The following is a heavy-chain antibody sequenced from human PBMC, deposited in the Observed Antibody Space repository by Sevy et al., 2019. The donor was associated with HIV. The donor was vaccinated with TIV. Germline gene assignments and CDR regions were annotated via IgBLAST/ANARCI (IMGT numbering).Heavy chain of an antibody. Sequence: SLKISCAAPGFTFDDYAMHWVRQAPGKGLEWVSGISWNSGSIGYADSVKGRFTISRDNAKNSLYLQMNSLRAEDTALYYCAKDRYSSSSSYDYWGQGTLVTVSS. D-gene: IGHD6-6*01. CDR2: ISWNSGSI. V-gene: IGHV3-9*01. CDR1: GFTFDDYA. J-gene: IGHJ4*02. CDR3: AKDRYSSSSSYDY.